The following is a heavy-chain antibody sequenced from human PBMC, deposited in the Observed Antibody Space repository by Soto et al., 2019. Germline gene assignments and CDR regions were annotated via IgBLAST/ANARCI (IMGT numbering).Heavy chain of an antibody. CDR2: INHSGAT. D-gene: IGHD6-6*01. Sequence: QVQLQQWGAGLLKPSETLSLTCAVYGGSFNDYYWTWLRQPPGERLEWIGEINHSGATNYNPSLQSRVTISIDTSKNQFSLNLSSMTAADTAVYYCASYGPGPGTRHYYFHYWGQGTLVTVSS. CDR3: ASYGPGPGTRHYYFHY. V-gene: IGHV4-34*01. J-gene: IGHJ4*02. CDR1: GGSFNDYY.